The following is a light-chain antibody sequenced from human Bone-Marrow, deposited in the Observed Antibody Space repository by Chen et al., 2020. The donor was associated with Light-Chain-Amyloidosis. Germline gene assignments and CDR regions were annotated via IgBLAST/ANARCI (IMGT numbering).Light chain of an antibody. CDR3: QSADSSGTYEVI. V-gene: IGLV3-25*03. CDR2: RDT. Sequence: SYELTQPPSVSVSPGQTARITCSGDDLPTKYAYWYQQKPGQAPVLVIHRDTERPSGISERSSGSSSGTTATLTISGVQEEDEADYHCQSADSSGTYEVIFGGGTKLTVL. J-gene: IGLJ2*01. CDR1: DLPTKY.